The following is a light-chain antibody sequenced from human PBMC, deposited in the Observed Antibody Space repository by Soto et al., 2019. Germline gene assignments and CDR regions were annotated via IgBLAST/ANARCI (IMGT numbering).Light chain of an antibody. CDR2: DVS. CDR3: SSYTSSSTRV. Sequence: QSALTQPASVSGSPGQSITISCTGTSSDVGGYNYVSWYQQHTGKAPKLMIYDVSNRPSGVSNRFSGSKSGNTASLTISGLQAEDDADYYCSSYTSSSTRVFGTGTKVTVL. V-gene: IGLV2-14*01. CDR1: SSDVGGYNY. J-gene: IGLJ1*01.